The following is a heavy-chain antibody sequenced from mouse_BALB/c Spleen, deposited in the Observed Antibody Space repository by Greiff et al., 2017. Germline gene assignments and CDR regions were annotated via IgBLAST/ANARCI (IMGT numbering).Heavy chain of an antibody. CDR3: VSSASAWFAY. J-gene: IGHJ3*01. Sequence: EVQLQESGPGLVKPSQSLSLTCTVTGYSITSDYAWNWIRQFPGNKLEWMGYISYSGSTSYNPSLKSRISITRDTSKNQFFLQLNSVTTEDTATYYCVSSASAWFAYWGQGTLVTVSA. D-gene: IGHD3-1*01. CDR1: GYSITSDYA. CDR2: ISYSGST. V-gene: IGHV3-2*02.